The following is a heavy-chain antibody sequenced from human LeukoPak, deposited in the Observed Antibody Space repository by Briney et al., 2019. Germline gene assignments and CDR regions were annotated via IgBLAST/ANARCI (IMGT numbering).Heavy chain of an antibody. CDR3: ARDHRYCSSTSCYVYFDY. CDR1: GFTVSSNY. J-gene: IGHJ4*02. D-gene: IGHD2-2*01. V-gene: IGHV3-66*02. Sequence: GGSLRLSCAASGFTVSSNYTSWVRQAPGKGLEWVSVIYSGGSTYYADSVKGRFTISRDNSKNTLYLQMNSLRAEDTAVYYCARDHRYCSSTSCYVYFDYWGQGTLVTVSS. CDR2: IYSGGST.